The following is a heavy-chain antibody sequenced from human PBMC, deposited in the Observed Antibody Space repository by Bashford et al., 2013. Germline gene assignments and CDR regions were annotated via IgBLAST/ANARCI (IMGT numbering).Heavy chain of an antibody. Sequence: WVRQAPGQGLEWMGLINPSGITTSYAQKFQGRVTMTRDTSTSTVYMELSSLRSEDTAVYYCARGMLYLYFDYWGQGALVTVSS. CDR2: INPSGITT. V-gene: IGHV1-46*03. D-gene: IGHD3-16*02. J-gene: IGHJ4*02. CDR3: ARGMLYLYFDY.